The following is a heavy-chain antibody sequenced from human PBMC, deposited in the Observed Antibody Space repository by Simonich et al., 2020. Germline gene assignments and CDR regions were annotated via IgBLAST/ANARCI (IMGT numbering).Heavy chain of an antibody. CDR3: ARWIAVAGTGAYGMDV. CDR2: ISSSSSYI. V-gene: IGHV3-21*01. Sequence: EVQLVESGGGLVKPGGSLRLSCAASGFTFSSYSMNWVRQAPGKGLKGVSSISSSSSYIYYADSVKGRLTISRDNAKNSLYLQMNSLRAEDTAVYYCARWIAVAGTGAYGMDVWGQGTTVTVSS. J-gene: IGHJ6*02. D-gene: IGHD6-19*01. CDR1: GFTFSSYS.